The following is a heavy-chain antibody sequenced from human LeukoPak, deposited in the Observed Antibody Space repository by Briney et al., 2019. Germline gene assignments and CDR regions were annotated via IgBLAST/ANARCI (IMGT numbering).Heavy chain of an antibody. D-gene: IGHD3-9*01. CDR1: GFTFSSYT. CDR3: AIPPNYDILTGTSAP. V-gene: IGHV3-21*01. CDR2: ISSSSSYI. J-gene: IGHJ5*02. Sequence: GGSLRLSCAVSGFTFSSYTMNWVRQAPGKGLEWVSCISSSSSYIYYADSVKGRFTISRDNAKNSLYLQMNSLRAEDTAVYYCAIPPNYDILTGTSAPWGQGTLVTVSS.